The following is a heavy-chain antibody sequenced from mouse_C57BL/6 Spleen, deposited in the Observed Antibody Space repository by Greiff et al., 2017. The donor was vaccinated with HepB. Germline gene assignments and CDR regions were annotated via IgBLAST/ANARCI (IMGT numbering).Heavy chain of an antibody. J-gene: IGHJ4*01. CDR3: ARLGNLDY. V-gene: IGHV5-17*01. Sequence: EVQLVESGGGLVKPGGSLKLSCAASGFTFSDYGMHWVRQAPEKGLEWVAYISSGSSTIYYADTVKVRFTISRDNATNTLFLQMTSLRSEDTAMYYCARLGNLDYWGQGTSVTVSS. D-gene: IGHD4-1*01. CDR1: GFTFSDYG. CDR2: ISSGSSTI.